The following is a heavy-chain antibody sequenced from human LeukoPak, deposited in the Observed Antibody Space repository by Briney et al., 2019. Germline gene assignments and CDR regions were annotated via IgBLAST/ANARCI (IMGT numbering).Heavy chain of an antibody. CDR1: GFTLRSEW. CDR2: IKPDGSAT. Sequence: GGSLRLSCAASGFTLRSEWMSWLRQTPEKGLEWVANIKPDGSATAYVDSVKGRFIISRDNAKNSLYLQMNSLRAEDTAVYYCARYYYYDSSGYNPNAFDIWGQGTMVTVSS. D-gene: IGHD3-22*01. V-gene: IGHV3-7*01. CDR3: ARYYYYDSSGYNPNAFDI. J-gene: IGHJ3*02.